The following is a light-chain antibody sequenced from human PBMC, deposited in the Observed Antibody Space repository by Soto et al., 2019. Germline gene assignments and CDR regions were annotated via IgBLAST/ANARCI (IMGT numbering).Light chain of an antibody. J-gene: IGKJ5*01. Sequence: IQLTQSPSSLSASVGDRVTITCRASQGISSYLAWYQQKPGRAPKLLIYGASTLEGGVPFRFSGSGSGTDFTLTISSLQPEDFATYYCQQLNTYPITFGQGTRLEIK. V-gene: IGKV1-9*01. CDR1: QGISSY. CDR2: GAS. CDR3: QQLNTYPIT.